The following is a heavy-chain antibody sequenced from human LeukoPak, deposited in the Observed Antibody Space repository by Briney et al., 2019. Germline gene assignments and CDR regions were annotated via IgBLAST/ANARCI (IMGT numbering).Heavy chain of an antibody. D-gene: IGHD6-19*01. V-gene: IGHV3-66*01. CDR3: ARVGYSSGWHRN. Sequence: GGSLRLSCAASGFNVSSNYMSWVRQAPGKGLEWVSVIYSGGRSYCADSVKGRFTISRDNSKNTLYLQMNNLRAEDTALYYCARVGYSSGWHRNWGQGTLVTVSS. CDR2: IYSGGRS. J-gene: IGHJ4*02. CDR1: GFNVSSNY.